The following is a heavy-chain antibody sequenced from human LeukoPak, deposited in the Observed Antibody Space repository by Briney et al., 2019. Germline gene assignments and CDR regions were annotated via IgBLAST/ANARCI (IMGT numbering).Heavy chain of an antibody. CDR2: IYYSGST. CDR3: ARAMIVVVITEFDY. D-gene: IGHD3-22*01. CDR1: GDSISSYY. Sequence: SETLSLTCTVSGDSISSYYWSWIRQPPGKGLEWIGYIYYSGSTNYNPSLKSRVSISVVTSKNQFSLKLSSVTAADTAVYYCARAMIVVVITEFDYWGQGTLVTVSS. V-gene: IGHV4-59*12. J-gene: IGHJ4*02.